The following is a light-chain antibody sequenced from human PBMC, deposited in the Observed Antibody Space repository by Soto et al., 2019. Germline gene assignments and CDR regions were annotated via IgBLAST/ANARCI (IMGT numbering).Light chain of an antibody. CDR3: QQYGSSPLT. CDR1: QIVSAGH. CDR2: GAS. Sequence: IVFTQSPDILSLSTGERATLSCRASQIVSAGHLAWYQQKPGQAPRLLIYGASSRATGIPDRFSGSGSGTDFTLTISRLEPEDFAVYFCQQYGSSPLTFGGGTKVDI. V-gene: IGKV3-20*01. J-gene: IGKJ4*01.